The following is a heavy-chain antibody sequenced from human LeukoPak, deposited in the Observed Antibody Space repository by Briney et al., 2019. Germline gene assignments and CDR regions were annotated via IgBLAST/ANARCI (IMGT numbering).Heavy chain of an antibody. Sequence: GGSLRLSCAASGFTVSTNYMSWVRQAPGKGLEWVSVIYRDDTTYYADSVKGRFTISRDNSKNTLYHQMSSLRAEDTAVYYCARAAYDSGSYIVNHDYWGQGTLVTVSS. J-gene: IGHJ4*02. V-gene: IGHV3-53*01. D-gene: IGHD3-22*01. CDR1: GFTVSTNY. CDR3: ARAAYDSGSYIVNHDY. CDR2: IYRDDTT.